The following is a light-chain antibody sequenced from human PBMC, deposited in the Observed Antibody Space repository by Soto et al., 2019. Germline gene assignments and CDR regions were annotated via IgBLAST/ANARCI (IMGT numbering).Light chain of an antibody. J-gene: IGLJ1*01. CDR1: SSDIGAYNY. V-gene: IGLV2-14*01. CDR3: SSYTTTGTRV. Sequence: QSVLTQPASVSGSPGQSITISCTGTSSDIGAYNYVSWYQHHPGEAPKLMIYEVTYRPSGVSDRFSGSKSANTASLTISGLQAEDEADYYCSSYTTTGTRVFGTGTKSPS. CDR2: EVT.